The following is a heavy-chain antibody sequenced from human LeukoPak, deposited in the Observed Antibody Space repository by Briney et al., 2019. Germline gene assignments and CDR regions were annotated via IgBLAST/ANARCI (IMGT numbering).Heavy chain of an antibody. J-gene: IGHJ4*02. D-gene: IGHD6-19*01. V-gene: IGHV1-18*01. CDR3: ARDRRSSGWYDFDY. CDR1: GYTFTSYG. CDR2: ISAYNGNT. Sequence: ASVKVSCKASGYTFTSYGISWVRQAPGQGLEWMGWISAYNGNTNYAQKLQGRVTMTTDTSTSTAYMELRSPRSDDTAVYYCARDRRSSGWYDFDYWGQGTLVTVSS.